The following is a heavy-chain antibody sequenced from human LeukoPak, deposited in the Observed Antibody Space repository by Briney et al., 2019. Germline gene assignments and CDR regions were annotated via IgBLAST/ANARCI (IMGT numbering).Heavy chain of an antibody. CDR2: IKSKTDGGTT. CDR1: GFTFSNAW. D-gene: IGHD3-22*01. J-gene: IGHJ4*02. Sequence: GGSLRLSCAASGFTFSNAWMSWVRQAPGKGLEWVGRIKSKTDGGTTDYAAPVKGRFTISRDDSKNTLYLQMNSLKTEDTAVYYCTTDRGYYDSSGYFMYYFDYWGQGTLVTVPS. CDR3: TTDRGYYDSSGYFMYYFDY. V-gene: IGHV3-15*01.